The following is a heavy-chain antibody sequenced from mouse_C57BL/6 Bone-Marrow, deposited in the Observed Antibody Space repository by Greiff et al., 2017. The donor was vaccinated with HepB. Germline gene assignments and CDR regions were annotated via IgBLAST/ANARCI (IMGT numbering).Heavy chain of an antibody. CDR3: ARSYDGYYVAWFAY. J-gene: IGHJ3*01. D-gene: IGHD2-3*01. CDR2: INPSSGYT. CDR1: GYTFTSYW. V-gene: IGHV1-7*01. Sequence: VMLVESGAELAKPGASVKLSCKASGYTFTSYWMHWVKQRPGQGLEWIGYINPSSGYTKYNQKFKDKATLTADKYSSTAYMQLSSLTYEDSAVYYCARSYDGYYVAWFAYWGKGTLVTVSA.